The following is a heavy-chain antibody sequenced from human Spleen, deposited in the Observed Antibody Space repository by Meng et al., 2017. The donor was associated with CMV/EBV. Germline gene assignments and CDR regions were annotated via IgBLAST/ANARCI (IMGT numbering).Heavy chain of an antibody. J-gene: IGHJ1*01. CDR2: IIPTIGRE. D-gene: IGHD3-16*01. CDR3: ARGWPGGLTAEYFHH. CDR1: GGSFSGYA. V-gene: IGHV1-69*05. Sequence: SGGSFSGYAVSWVRQAPGHGLEWMGGIIPTIGRENYPQKFQGRVTITTDESTSTVYLELSRLTFGDTAVYYCARGWPGGLTAEYFHHWGQGTLVTVSS.